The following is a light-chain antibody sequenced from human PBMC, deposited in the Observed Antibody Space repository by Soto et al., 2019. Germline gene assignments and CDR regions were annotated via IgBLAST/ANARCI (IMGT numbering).Light chain of an antibody. CDR2: NNN. CDR1: SSNIGTNV. V-gene: IGLV1-44*01. J-gene: IGLJ2*01. Sequence: QSVLTQPPSVSGTPGQRVTISCSGSSSNIGTNVVNWYQQFPGTAPKLLIFNNNNRPSGVPDRFSGSKSGSSASLAISGLLCEDGGDYYWAGWDESLSGPVFGGGTKLTVL. CDR3: AGWDESLSGPV.